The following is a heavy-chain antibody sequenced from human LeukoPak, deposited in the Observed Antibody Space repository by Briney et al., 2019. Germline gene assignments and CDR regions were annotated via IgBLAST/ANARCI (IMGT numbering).Heavy chain of an antibody. V-gene: IGHV3-30-3*01. D-gene: IGHD3-3*01. CDR1: GLTVSSNY. Sequence: GGSLRLSCAASGLTVSSNYMSWVRQAPGKGLEWVTLISYDGSKIYYADSVKGRFTISRDNSKNTLYLQMNSLRAEDTAVYYCARESGWGLPHAFDFWGQGTMVTVSS. CDR3: ARESGWGLPHAFDF. J-gene: IGHJ3*01. CDR2: ISYDGSKI.